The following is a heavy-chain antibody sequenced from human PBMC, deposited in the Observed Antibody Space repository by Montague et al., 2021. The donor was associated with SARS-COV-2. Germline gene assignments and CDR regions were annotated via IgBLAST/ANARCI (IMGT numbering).Heavy chain of an antibody. CDR2: INQGGAP. CDR1: RGSFSNYY. D-gene: IGHD3-9*01. V-gene: IGHV4-34*01. Sequence: SETLSLTCAVSRGSFSNYYWTWIRQSPGKGLEWIGEINQGGAPNYTPSLKSRVTISLDTSKKQISLKLNSVTVADTAVFFCARGRPVQGSFRHFDSMSSGALDIWAQGSLVIVSS. J-gene: IGHJ3*02. CDR3: ARGRPVQGSFRHFDSMSSGALDI.